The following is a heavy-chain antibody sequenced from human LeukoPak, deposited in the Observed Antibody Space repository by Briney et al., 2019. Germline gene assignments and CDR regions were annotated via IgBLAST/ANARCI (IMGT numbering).Heavy chain of an antibody. V-gene: IGHV4-34*01. D-gene: IGHD6-13*01. CDR3: ARARIAAAGTTDY. CDR1: GGSFSGYY. J-gene: IGHJ4*02. CDR2: INHSGST. Sequence: KPSETLSLTCAVYGGSFSGYYWSWIRQPPGKGLEWIGEINHSGSTNYNPSLKSRVTISVDTSKNQFSLKLSSVTAADTAVYCCARARIAAAGTTDYWGQGTLVTVSS.